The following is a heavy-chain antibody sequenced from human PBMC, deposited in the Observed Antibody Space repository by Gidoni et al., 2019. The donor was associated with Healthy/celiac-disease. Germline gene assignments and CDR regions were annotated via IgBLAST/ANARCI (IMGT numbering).Heavy chain of an antibody. D-gene: IGHD6-19*01. CDR2: IKSKTDGGTT. CDR1: GFTFSNAW. Sequence: EVQLVESGGGLVKPGGSLRLSCAASGFTFSNAWMNWVRQAPGKGLEWVGRIKSKTDGGTTDYAAPVKGRFTISRDDSKNTLYLQMNSLKTEDTAVYYCTTDVSGEQWLVPNNWGQGTLVTVSS. CDR3: TTDVSGEQWLVPNN. J-gene: IGHJ4*02. V-gene: IGHV3-15*07.